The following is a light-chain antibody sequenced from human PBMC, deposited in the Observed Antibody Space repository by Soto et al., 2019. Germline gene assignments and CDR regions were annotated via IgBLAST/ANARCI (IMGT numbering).Light chain of an antibody. CDR2: DVS. J-gene: IGLJ1*01. CDR3: SSFTSSITYV. CDR1: SSDVGGYNY. V-gene: IGLV2-14*03. Sequence: QSVLTQPASVSGSPGRSITISCTGTSSDVGGYNYVSWYQQYPGKAPKLMIYDVSNRPSGVSNRFSGSKSGNTASLTISGLQAEDEADYYCSSFTSSITYVFGTGTKVTVL.